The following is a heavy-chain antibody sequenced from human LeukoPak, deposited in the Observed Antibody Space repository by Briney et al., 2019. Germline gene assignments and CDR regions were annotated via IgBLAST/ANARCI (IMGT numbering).Heavy chain of an antibody. D-gene: IGHD6-19*01. V-gene: IGHV4-61*02. Sequence: PSQTLSLTCTVSGGSISSGSYYWSWIRQPAGKGLEWIGRIYTSGSTNYNPSLKSRVTISVDTSKNQFSLKLSSVTAADTAVYYCARTQPQWRAFDYWGQGTLVTVSS. CDR1: GGSISSGSYY. J-gene: IGHJ4*02. CDR3: ARTQPQWRAFDY. CDR2: IYTSGST.